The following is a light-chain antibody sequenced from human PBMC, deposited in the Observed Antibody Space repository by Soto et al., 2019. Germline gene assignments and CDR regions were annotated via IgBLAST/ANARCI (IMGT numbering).Light chain of an antibody. CDR3: QQYGSSPLT. CDR2: GAS. CDR1: QSVSSSF. J-gene: IGKJ4*01. V-gene: IGKV3-20*01. Sequence: EIVLTQSTGTLSLSPGERATLSCRASQSVSSSFLAWYQQKPGQAPRLLIYGASSRATDIPDRFSGSGSGTDFTLTISRLEPEDVAVYYCQQYGSSPLTFGGGTKVEIK.